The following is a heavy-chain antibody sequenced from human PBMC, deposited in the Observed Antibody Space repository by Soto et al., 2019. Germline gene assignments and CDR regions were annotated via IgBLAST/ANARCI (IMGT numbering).Heavy chain of an antibody. D-gene: IGHD6-13*01. Sequence: EVQLVESGGGLVQPGGSLRLSCAASGFTFSSYSMNWVRQAPGKGLEWVSYISSSSSTIYYADSVKGRFTISRDNAKNSLYPQKNSLRGEDTAVYYCARDPITAAGVRPVGAFDIWGQGTMVTVSS. V-gene: IGHV3-48*01. CDR1: GFTFSSYS. CDR3: ARDPITAAGVRPVGAFDI. CDR2: ISSSSSTI. J-gene: IGHJ3*02.